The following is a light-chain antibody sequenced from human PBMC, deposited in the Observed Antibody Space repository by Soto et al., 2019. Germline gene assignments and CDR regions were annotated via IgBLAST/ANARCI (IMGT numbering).Light chain of an antibody. Sequence: QSVLTQPASVSGSPGQSITFSCTRTYSDVGAYDFVSWYQQHPGKAPKLIIYGVNRRPSGVSDRFSGSKSANTASLTISGLQPEDEADYYCTSYTSTWTYVFGTGTKLTVL. CDR2: GVN. CDR3: TSYTSTWTYV. CDR1: YSDVGAYDF. V-gene: IGLV2-14*01. J-gene: IGLJ1*01.